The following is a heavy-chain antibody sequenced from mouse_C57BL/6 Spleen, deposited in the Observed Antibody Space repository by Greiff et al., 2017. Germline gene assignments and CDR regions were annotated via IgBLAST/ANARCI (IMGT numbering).Heavy chain of an antibody. J-gene: IGHJ2*01. Sequence: EVKVVESGGGLVKPGGSLKLSCAASGFTFSDYGMHWVRQAPEKGLEWVAYISSGSSTIYYANPVKGRFTISRDNAKNTLFLQMTSLRSEDTAMYYCARTANWDKRFDYWGQGTTLTVSS. CDR3: ARTANWDKRFDY. V-gene: IGHV5-17*01. CDR1: GFTFSDYG. CDR2: ISSGSSTI. D-gene: IGHD4-1*01.